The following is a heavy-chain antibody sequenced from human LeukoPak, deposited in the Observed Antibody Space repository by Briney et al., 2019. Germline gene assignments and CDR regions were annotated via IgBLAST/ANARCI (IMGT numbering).Heavy chain of an antibody. D-gene: IGHD3-22*01. CDR3: ARGRSGYYRRAFDI. CDR2: VNHSGST. J-gene: IGHJ3*02. V-gene: IGHV4-34*01. CDR1: GGSFSGYY. Sequence: PSETLSLTCAVYGGSFSGYYWSWIRQPPRKGLEWIGEVNHSGSTNYNPSLKSRVTISVDTSKNQFSLKLSSVTAADTAVYYCARGRSGYYRRAFDIWGQGTMVTVSS.